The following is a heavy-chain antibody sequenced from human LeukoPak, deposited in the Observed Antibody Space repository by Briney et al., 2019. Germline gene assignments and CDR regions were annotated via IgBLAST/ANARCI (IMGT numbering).Heavy chain of an antibody. CDR1: GFTFSSYE. Sequence: GGSLRLSCAASGFTFSSYEMNWVRQAPGKGLEWVSSISSSSSYIYYADSVKGRFTISRDNAKNSLYLQMNSLRAEDTAVYYCARDWGPDDSSSPLGWFDPWGQGTLVTVSS. V-gene: IGHV3-21*01. CDR2: ISSSSSYI. CDR3: ARDWGPDDSSSPLGWFDP. D-gene: IGHD6-13*01. J-gene: IGHJ5*02.